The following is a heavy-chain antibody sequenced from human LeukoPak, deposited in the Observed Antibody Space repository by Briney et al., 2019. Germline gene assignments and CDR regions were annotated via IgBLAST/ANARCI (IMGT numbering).Heavy chain of an antibody. D-gene: IGHD3-22*01. V-gene: IGHV4-59*01. CDR2: IYYSGST. J-gene: IGHJ4*02. CDR1: GGSISSYY. Sequence: SETLSLTCTVSGGSISSYYWSWIRQPPGKGLEWIGYIYYSGSTNYNPSLKTRVTISVATPKNQFSLKLSSVTAADTAVYYCAGENYYDSSGYLYWGQGALVTVSS. CDR3: AGENYYDSSGYLY.